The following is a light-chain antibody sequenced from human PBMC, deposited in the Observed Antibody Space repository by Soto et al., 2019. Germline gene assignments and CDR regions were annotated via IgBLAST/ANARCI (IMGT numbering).Light chain of an antibody. J-gene: IGKJ1*01. V-gene: IGKV3-20*01. CDR2: GAS. Sequence: EIVLTQSPGTLSLSPGERATLSCRASQSVDSNYLAWYQQKPGQAPRLLIYGASARATGIPDRFSGSGSETYFTLTINRLEPEDFAVYYCQQYGSSSSWTFGQGTKVDFK. CDR1: QSVDSNY. CDR3: QQYGSSSSWT.